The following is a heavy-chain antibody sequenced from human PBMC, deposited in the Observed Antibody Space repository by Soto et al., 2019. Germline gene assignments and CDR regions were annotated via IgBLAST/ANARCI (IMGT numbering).Heavy chain of an antibody. CDR2: VYYSGTT. V-gene: IGHV4-28*01. CDR1: GCSIRSGNW. D-gene: IGHD1-26*01. Sequence: QVQLQESGPGLGKLSDTLSLTWAVSGCSIRSGNWWGWIRQRPGRGRGWIGYVYYSGTTYYNPSLKSQVTMSVDTSKNQFSLKLTSVTAVDTAVYSCARREIQGPIDYWGQGTLVTVSS. CDR3: ARREIQGPIDY. J-gene: IGHJ4*02.